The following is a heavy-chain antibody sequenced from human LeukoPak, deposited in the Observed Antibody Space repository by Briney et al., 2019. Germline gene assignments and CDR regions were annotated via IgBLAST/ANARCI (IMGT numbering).Heavy chain of an antibody. D-gene: IGHD5/OR15-5a*01. Sequence: GGSLRLSCAASGITFSNYGMHWARQAPGKGLEWVAVISDDGANLHYADSVKGRFTISRDNSKNTLILNMNSLRAEDTAVYYCGKGPGYSVYDNLPHHWGQGTLVTVSS. CDR3: GKGPGYSVYDNLPHH. CDR1: GITFSNYG. V-gene: IGHV3-30*18. CDR2: ISDDGANL. J-gene: IGHJ5*02.